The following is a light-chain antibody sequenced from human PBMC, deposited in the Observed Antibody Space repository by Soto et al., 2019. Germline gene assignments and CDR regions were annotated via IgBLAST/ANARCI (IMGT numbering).Light chain of an antibody. V-gene: IGKV3-20*01. CDR1: QHVGPSH. CDR3: QQYGISPWT. Sequence: EIVLTQSPDTLSLSPGERATLSCRASQHVGPSHLAWYHQKPGQAPRHLIYSISSRATGIPDRFSGSGSGTDFTLTISRLEPEDFSVYYCQQYGISPWTFGQGTKVEIK. J-gene: IGKJ1*01. CDR2: SIS.